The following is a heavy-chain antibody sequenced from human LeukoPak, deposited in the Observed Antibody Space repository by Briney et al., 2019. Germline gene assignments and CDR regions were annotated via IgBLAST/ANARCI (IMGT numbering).Heavy chain of an antibody. CDR1: GFSFSSYS. CDR2: ISSSSSYI. D-gene: IGHD3-22*01. J-gene: IGHJ3*02. Sequence: GGSLRLSCAASGFSFSSYSMSWVRQAPGKGLEWVSSISSSSSYIYYVDSVKGRFTISRDNAKNSLYLQMNSLRAEDTAVYYCARAKFDSSGYYYRGFDIWGQGTMVTVSS. CDR3: ARAKFDSSGYYYRGFDI. V-gene: IGHV3-21*01.